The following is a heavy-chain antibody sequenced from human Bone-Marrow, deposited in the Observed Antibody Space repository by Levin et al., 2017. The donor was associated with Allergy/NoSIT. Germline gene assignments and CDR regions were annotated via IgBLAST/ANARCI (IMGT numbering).Heavy chain of an antibody. CDR2: TPYHDIT. CDR3: AKSRECGGDCYPDT. V-gene: IGHV4-59*02. Sequence: PSETLSLICSVSGGSVSRQYWTWIRQPPGKGLEWIAYTPYHDITKSNPSLKGRVTLSVDSSKNQFSLTLTSVTPADTAIYYCAKSRECGGDCYPDTWGRGILVTVSS. D-gene: IGHD2-21*02. CDR1: GGSVSRQY. J-gene: IGHJ5*02.